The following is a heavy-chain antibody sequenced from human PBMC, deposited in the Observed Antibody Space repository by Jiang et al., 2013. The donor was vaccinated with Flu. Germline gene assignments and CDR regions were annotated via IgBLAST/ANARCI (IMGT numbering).Heavy chain of an antibody. CDR2: IYTSGTT. D-gene: IGHD6-6*01. V-gene: IGHV4-4*07. Sequence: GPGLVKPSENLFLTCTVFGDSISGFFWSWIRQSAGKGLEWIGHIYTSGTTNYNPSLKSRVTMSVDTSRNQFFLKLNSLTAADMAVYWCARGDSGSSSSWFDPWGQGILVTVSS. CDR3: ARGDSGSSSSWFDP. CDR1: GDSISGFF. J-gene: IGHJ5*02.